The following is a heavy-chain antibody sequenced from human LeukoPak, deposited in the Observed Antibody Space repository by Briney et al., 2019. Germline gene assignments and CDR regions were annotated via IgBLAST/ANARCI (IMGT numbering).Heavy chain of an antibody. CDR3: ARESHDFWSGYPYNWFDP. Sequence: PSETLSLTCTVSGYSISSGYYWSWIRQPPGKGLEWIGYIYYSRSTNYNPSLKSRVTISVDTSKNQFSLKLSSVTAADTAVYYCARESHDFWSGYPYNWFDPWGQGTLVTVSS. D-gene: IGHD3-3*01. CDR2: IYYSRST. CDR1: GYSISSGYY. J-gene: IGHJ5*02. V-gene: IGHV4-61*01.